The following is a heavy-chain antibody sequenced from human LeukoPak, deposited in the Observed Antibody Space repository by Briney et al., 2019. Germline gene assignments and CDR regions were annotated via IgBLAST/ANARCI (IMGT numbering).Heavy chain of an antibody. Sequence: PGGSLRLSCAASGFTFSSYGMHWVRQAPGKGLEWVAFIRYDGSNKYYAVSVTSRFTLSRDSSKTTLYLQMNSLRAEDTAVYYCAKSDGPYYDFWSGYLNSPGDYFDYWGQGTLVTFSS. J-gene: IGHJ4*02. D-gene: IGHD3-3*01. V-gene: IGHV3-30*02. CDR1: GFTFSSYG. CDR3: AKSDGPYYDFWSGYLNSPGDYFDY. CDR2: IRYDGSNK.